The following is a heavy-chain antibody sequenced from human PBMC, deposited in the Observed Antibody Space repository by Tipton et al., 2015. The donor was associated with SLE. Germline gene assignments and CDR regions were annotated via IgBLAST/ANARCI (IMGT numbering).Heavy chain of an antibody. V-gene: IGHV3-23*01. Sequence: SLRLSCAASGFSFSNYAMSWVRQAPGKGLEWISGISGSGARTYYADSVKGRFTISRDNSKNTLSLQMNSLRGEDTAVYYCAKVGDYDFWSGYQEYFDHWGQGTLVTVSS. CDR3: AKVGDYDFWSGYQEYFDH. CDR2: ISGSGART. J-gene: IGHJ4*02. D-gene: IGHD3-3*01. CDR1: GFSFSNYA.